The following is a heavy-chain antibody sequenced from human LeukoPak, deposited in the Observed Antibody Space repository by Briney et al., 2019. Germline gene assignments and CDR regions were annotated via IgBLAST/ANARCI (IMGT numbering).Heavy chain of an antibody. V-gene: IGHV3-23*01. CDR1: GFTFSSYG. Sequence: GGSLRLSCAASGFTFSSYGMHWVRQAPGKGLEWVSAISGSGGSTYYADSVKGRFTISRDNSKNTLYLQMNSLRAEDTAVYYCAKLSDSSGWYFDYWGQGTLVTVSS. CDR3: AKLSDSSGWYFDY. J-gene: IGHJ4*02. CDR2: ISGSGGST. D-gene: IGHD6-19*01.